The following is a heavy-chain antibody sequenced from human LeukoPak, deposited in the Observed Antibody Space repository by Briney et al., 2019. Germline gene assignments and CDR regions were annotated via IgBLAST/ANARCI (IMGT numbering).Heavy chain of an antibody. D-gene: IGHD3-10*01. Sequence: PGGSLRLSCAASGFTVSSNYMSWVRQAPGKGLEWVSVIYSGGSTYYADSVKGRFTVSRDNSKNTLYLQMNSLRAEDTAVYYCARDYGSGLLDYWGQGTLVTVSS. J-gene: IGHJ4*02. CDR2: IYSGGST. CDR1: GFTVSSNY. V-gene: IGHV3-53*01. CDR3: ARDYGSGLLDY.